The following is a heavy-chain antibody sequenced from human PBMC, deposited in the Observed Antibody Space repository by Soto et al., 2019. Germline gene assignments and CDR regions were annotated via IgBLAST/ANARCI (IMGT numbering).Heavy chain of an antibody. Sequence: QVQLVESGGGVVQPGRSLRLSCAASGFTFSSYAMHWVRQAPGKGLEWVAVISYDGSNKYYADSVKGRFTISRDNSKNTLYVKMNSLRAEDTAVYYCASVSGSSSWYGYWGQGTLVTVSS. D-gene: IGHD6-13*01. V-gene: IGHV3-30-3*01. CDR1: GFTFSSYA. CDR2: ISYDGSNK. J-gene: IGHJ4*02. CDR3: ASVSGSSSWYGY.